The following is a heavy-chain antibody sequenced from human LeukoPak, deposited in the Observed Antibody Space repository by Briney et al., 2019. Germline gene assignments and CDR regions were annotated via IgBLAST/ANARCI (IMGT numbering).Heavy chain of an antibody. CDR3: AKELPNYDFWSGDLDC. D-gene: IGHD3-3*01. J-gene: IGHJ4*02. CDR1: GFTFSSYA. V-gene: IGHV3-30*02. Sequence: GRSLRLSCAASGFTFSSYAMHWVRQAPGKGLEWVAFIRYDGSNKYYADSVKGRFTISRDNSKNTLYLQMNSLRAEDTAVYYCAKELPNYDFWSGDLDCWGQGTLVTVSS. CDR2: IRYDGSNK.